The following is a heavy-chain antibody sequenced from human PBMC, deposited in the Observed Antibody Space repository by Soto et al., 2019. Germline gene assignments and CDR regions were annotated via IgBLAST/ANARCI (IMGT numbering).Heavy chain of an antibody. CDR1: GGSVSSGSYY. CDR3: ARAGFYGGNSWHFDY. J-gene: IGHJ4*02. V-gene: IGHV4-61*01. D-gene: IGHD4-17*01. CDR2: IYYSGST. Sequence: SETLSLTCTVSGGSVSSGSYYWSWIRQPPGEGLEWIGYIYYSGSTNYNPSLKSRVTISVDTSKNQFSLKLSSVTAADTAVYYCARAGFYGGNSWHFDYWGQGTLVTVSS.